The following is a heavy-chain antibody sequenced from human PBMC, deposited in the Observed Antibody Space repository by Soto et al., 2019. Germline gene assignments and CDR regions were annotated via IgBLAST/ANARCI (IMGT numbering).Heavy chain of an antibody. CDR3: ARVPREIILVGMDV. J-gene: IGHJ6*02. Sequence: QVQLVQSGPEVEKPGASVKVSCKASGYVFTSYGISWVRQAPGQGLEWMGWISGKTGQTNYAQKFQGRVTLSRDTATSTAYMVLRSLRSDDTAVYYCARVPREIILVGMDVWGQGTTVTVSS. CDR2: ISGKTGQT. D-gene: IGHD2-2*01. CDR1: GYVFTSYG. V-gene: IGHV1-18*04.